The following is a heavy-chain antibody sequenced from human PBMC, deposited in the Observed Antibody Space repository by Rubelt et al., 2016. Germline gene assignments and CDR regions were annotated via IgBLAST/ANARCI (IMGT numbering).Heavy chain of an antibody. V-gene: IGHV3-7*03. CDR2: IKQDGSDK. J-gene: IGHJ6*02. Sequence: GSLRLSCAASGFTFSNYWMSWVRQAPGKGLEWVANIKQDGSDKYYVDSVKGRFTISRDNAKNSVYLQMNSLRVEDTAVYYCARVQSYDSSGYYLYYYYYGMDVWGQGTTVTVSS. CDR3: ARVQSYDSSGYYLYYYYYGMDV. D-gene: IGHD3-22*01. CDR1: GFTFSNYW.